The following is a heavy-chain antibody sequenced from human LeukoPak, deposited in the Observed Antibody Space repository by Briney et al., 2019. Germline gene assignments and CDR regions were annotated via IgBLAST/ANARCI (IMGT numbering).Heavy chain of an antibody. Sequence: PGGSLRLSCAASGFTFSSYWMSWVRQAPGKGLEWVANIKQDGSEKYYVDSVKGRFTISRDNAKNSLYLQMNSLRAEDTAVYYCAREGGSRIAAAGTRWFDPWGQGTLVTVSS. CDR2: IKQDGSEK. CDR1: GFTFSSYW. D-gene: IGHD6-13*01. J-gene: IGHJ5*02. V-gene: IGHV3-7*01. CDR3: AREGGSRIAAAGTRWFDP.